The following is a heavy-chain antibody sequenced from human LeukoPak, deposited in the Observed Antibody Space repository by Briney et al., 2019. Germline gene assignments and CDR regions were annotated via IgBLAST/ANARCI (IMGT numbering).Heavy chain of an antibody. CDR3: ARDRGFGYDSSGYRGDAFDI. D-gene: IGHD3-22*01. CDR1: GFTFSGYP. V-gene: IGHV3-7*03. Sequence: GGSLRLSCAASGFTFSGYPIHWVRQAPGKGLEWVANIKQDGSEKYYVDSVKGRFTISRDNAKNSLYLQMNSLRAEDTAVYYCARDRGFGYDSSGYRGDAFDIWGQGTMVTVSS. CDR2: IKQDGSEK. J-gene: IGHJ3*02.